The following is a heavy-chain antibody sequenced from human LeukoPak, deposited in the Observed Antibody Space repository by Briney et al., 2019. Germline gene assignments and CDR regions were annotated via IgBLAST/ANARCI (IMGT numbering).Heavy chain of an antibody. CDR2: IFPGDSDT. Sequence: GASLQISCKGSGYTFTTSWIAWVRQQPGKGLEWMGLIFPGDSDTRYSPSFQGQVSISADKSISTAYLQWSSLKASDTAVYYCGRLQGISSSPFDYWGQGTLVTVSS. CDR3: GRLQGISSSPFDY. D-gene: IGHD6-6*01. J-gene: IGHJ4*02. CDR1: GYTFTTSW. V-gene: IGHV5-51*01.